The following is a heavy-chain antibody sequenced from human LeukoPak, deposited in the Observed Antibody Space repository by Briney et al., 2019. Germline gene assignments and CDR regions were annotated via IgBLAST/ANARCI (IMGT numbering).Heavy chain of an antibody. D-gene: IGHD6-19*01. J-gene: IGHJ4*02. V-gene: IGHV3-30*18. Sequence: GGSLRLSCAASGFTFSSYGMHWVRQAPGKGLEWVAVISYDGSNKYYADSVKGRFTISRDNSKNTLYLQMSSLRAEDTAVYYCAKGSGYSSGWYTIDFWGQGTLVTVSS. CDR1: GFTFSSYG. CDR3: AKGSGYSSGWYTIDF. CDR2: ISYDGSNK.